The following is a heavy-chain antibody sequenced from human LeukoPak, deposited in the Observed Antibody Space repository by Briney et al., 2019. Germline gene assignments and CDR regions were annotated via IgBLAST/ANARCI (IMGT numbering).Heavy chain of an antibody. D-gene: IGHD3-22*01. J-gene: IGHJ4*02. CDR2: IFYSGST. V-gene: IGHV4-39*07. Sequence: SETLSLTCTVSSGSISSSNYYWGWIRQPPGKGLEWDGSIFYSGSTNYSPSLKSRVTMSVDTSKNQFSLKLSSVTAADTAVYYCARDRYYYDSSARYFDYWGQGTLVTVSS. CDR3: ARDRYYYDSSARYFDY. CDR1: SGSISSSNYY.